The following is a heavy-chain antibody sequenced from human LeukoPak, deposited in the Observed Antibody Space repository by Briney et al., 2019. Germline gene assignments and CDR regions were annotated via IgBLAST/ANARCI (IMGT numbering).Heavy chain of an antibody. V-gene: IGHV3-23*01. CDR1: GITLSNYG. CDR3: ARGGPYASGSPL. CDR2: LSGSGGGT. Sequence: GSLRLSCAVSGITLSNYGMSWVRQAPGKGLEWVAGLSGSGGGTNYADSVQGRFTISRDNPKNTLYLQMNSLRAEDTAVYYCARGGPYASGSPLWGQGTLVTVSS. D-gene: IGHD3-10*01. J-gene: IGHJ4*02.